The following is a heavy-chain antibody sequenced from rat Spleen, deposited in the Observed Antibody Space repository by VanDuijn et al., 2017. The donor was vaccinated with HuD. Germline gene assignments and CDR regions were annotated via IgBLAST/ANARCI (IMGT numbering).Heavy chain of an antibody. Sequence: EVQLQESGPGLVKPSQSLSLTCSVTGHSITSSYRWNWIRKFPGNTLEWMGYKNSAGSTNYNPSLKSRISITRDTSKNQFFLQVNSVTTEDTATYYCARSDGTHYYLPFADWGQGTLVTVSS. CDR3: ARSDGTHYYLPFAD. CDR2: KNSAGST. D-gene: IGHD1-12*02. J-gene: IGHJ3*01. CDR1: GHSITSSYR. V-gene: IGHV3-3*01.